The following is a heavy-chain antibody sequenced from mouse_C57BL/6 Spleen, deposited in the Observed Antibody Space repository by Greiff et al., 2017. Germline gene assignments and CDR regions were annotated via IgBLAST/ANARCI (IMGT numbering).Heavy chain of an antibody. J-gene: IGHJ3*01. CDR2: IHPNSGST. CDR3: ARRDYGSSLAY. D-gene: IGHD1-1*01. Sequence: VQLQRPGAELVKPGASVKLSCKASGYTFTSYWMHWVKQRPGQGLEWIGMIHPNSGSTNYNEKFKSKATLTVDKSSSTAYMQLSSLTSEDSAVYYCARRDYGSSLAYWGQGTLVTVSA. CDR1: GYTFTSYW. V-gene: IGHV1-64*01.